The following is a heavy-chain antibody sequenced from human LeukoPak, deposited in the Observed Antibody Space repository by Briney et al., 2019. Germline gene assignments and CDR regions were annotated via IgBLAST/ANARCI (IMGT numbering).Heavy chain of an antibody. V-gene: IGHV3-30-3*01. CDR2: ISYDGSNK. D-gene: IGHD2-15*01. CDR3: ARDGYCSGGSCYSGDAFDI. CDR1: GFTFSSYA. Sequence: GGSLRLSCAASGFTFSSYAMHWVRQAPGKGLEWVAVISYDGSNKYYADSVKGRFTISRDNSKNTLYPQMNSLRAEDTAVYYCARDGYCSGGSCYSGDAFDIWGQGTMVTVSS. J-gene: IGHJ3*02.